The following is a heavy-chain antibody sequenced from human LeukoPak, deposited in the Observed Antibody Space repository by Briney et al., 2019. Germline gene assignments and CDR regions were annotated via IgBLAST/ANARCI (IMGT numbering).Heavy chain of an antibody. CDR2: IYTSGGT. J-gene: IGHJ3*02. D-gene: IGHD3-16*01. Sequence: SQTLSLTCTVSGGSISSGSYYWSWIRQPAGKGLEWIGRIYTSGGTNYNPSLKSRVTISVDTSKNQFSLKLSSVTAADTAVYYCASMITRRGAFDIWGQGTMVTVSS. CDR3: ASMITRRGAFDI. CDR1: GGSISSGSYY. V-gene: IGHV4-61*02.